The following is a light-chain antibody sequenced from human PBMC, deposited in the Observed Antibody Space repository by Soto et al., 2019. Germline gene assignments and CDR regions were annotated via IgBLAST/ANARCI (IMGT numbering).Light chain of an antibody. CDR1: SSKIGAGYD. J-gene: IGLJ1*01. CDR3: QSYDSSLSVYV. Sequence: QSVLTQPPSVSGAPGQRVTISCTGSSSKIGAGYDVHWYQQLPGSAPKLLIYGNSNRPSGVPVRFSGSKSGTSASLAITGLQAEDEADYYCQSYDSSLSVYVFGTGTKVTVL. CDR2: GNS. V-gene: IGLV1-40*01.